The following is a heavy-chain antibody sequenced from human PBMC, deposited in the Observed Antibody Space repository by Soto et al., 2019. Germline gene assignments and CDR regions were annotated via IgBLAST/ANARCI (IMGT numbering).Heavy chain of an antibody. CDR3: ANPYYLTTVTQYYGMDV. Sequence: QVQLVESGGGVVQPGRSLRLSCAASGFTFRSYGMHWVRQAPGKGLEWVAVILYDGNNKYYADSVKGRFTISRDNSKNTLYLQMNSLRAEDTAVYYCANPYYLTTVTQYYGMDVWGQGTTVTVSS. D-gene: IGHD4-4*01. V-gene: IGHV3-30*18. CDR2: ILYDGNNK. CDR1: GFTFRSYG. J-gene: IGHJ6*02.